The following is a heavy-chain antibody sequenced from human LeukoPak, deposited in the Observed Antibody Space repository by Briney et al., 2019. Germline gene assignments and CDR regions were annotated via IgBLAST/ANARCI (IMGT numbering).Heavy chain of an antibody. CDR1: GGSMTNYC. V-gene: IGHV4-4*07. J-gene: IGHJ4*02. CDR2: IYTMGDT. D-gene: IGHD6-13*01. CDR3: ARSISWYSYFDY. Sequence: SETLSLTCTVSGGSMTNYCWSWIRQPAGKGLEYIGRIYTMGDTNYNPSLKSRVTMSVDTSKNQFSLNLSSVTAADTAVYYCARSISWYSYFDYWGQGTLVPLPS.